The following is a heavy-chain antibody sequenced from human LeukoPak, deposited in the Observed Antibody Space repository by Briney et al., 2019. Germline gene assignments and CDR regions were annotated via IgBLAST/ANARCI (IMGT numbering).Heavy chain of an antibody. CDR1: RFTFTSYY. CDR2: INPSGGST. V-gene: IGHV1-46*01. D-gene: IGHD3-16*01. CDR3: ARDRLGVDY. Sequence: ASVKVSFKASRFTFTSYYMHWVRQAPGQGLEWMGIINPSGGSTSYAQKFQGRVTMTRDTSTSTVYMELSSLRSEDTAVYYCARDRLGVDYWGQGTLVTVFS. J-gene: IGHJ4*02.